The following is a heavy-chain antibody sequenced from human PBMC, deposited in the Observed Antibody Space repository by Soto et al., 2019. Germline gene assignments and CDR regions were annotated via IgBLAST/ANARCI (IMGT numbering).Heavy chain of an antibody. CDR3: ARQSGMDV. CDR2: IFPGDSDT. J-gene: IGHJ6*02. D-gene: IGHD5-12*01. CDR1: GYNFAGYW. V-gene: IGHV5-51*01. Sequence: GESLKISCKVSGYNFAGYWIGWVRQMPGKGLEWLGIIFPGDSDTKYSPSFQGQVIISADKSIRTAYLQWSSLKASDTAIYYCARQSGMDVWGQGTTVTVAS.